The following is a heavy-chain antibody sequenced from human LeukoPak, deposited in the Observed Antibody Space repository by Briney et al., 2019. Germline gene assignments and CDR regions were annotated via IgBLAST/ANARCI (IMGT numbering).Heavy chain of an antibody. Sequence: SGGSLRLSCAASGSTFGSYAMSWVRQTPGKSLEWVSIISNGGVTTYYADSVRGRFTVSRDNAKNTLYLQVNNLRAEDTAVYYCARGPNSNWSGLDFWGQGTLLTVSS. D-gene: IGHD6-6*01. V-gene: IGHV3-23*01. CDR3: ARGPNSNWSGLDF. CDR2: ISNGGVTT. J-gene: IGHJ4*02. CDR1: GSTFGSYA.